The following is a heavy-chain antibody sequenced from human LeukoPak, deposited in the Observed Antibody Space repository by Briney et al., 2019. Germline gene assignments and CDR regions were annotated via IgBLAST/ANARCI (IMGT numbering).Heavy chain of an antibody. Sequence: PSETLSLTCTVSGGSISSYYWSWIRQPPGKGLEWIGYIYYSGSTNYNPSLKSRVTISVDTSKNQFSLKLSSVTAADTAVYYCARGPGYGDYGGVNWFDPWGQGTLVTVSS. D-gene: IGHD4-17*01. V-gene: IGHV4-59*12. CDR1: GGSISSYY. CDR3: ARGPGYGDYGGVNWFDP. CDR2: IYYSGST. J-gene: IGHJ5*02.